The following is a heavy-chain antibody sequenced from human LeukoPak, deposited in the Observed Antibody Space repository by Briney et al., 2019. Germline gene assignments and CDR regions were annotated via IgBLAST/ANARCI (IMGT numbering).Heavy chain of an antibody. CDR3: AAYYYDSRSSYRGGFDY. V-gene: IGHV3-23*01. CDR2: IVTDGRIT. J-gene: IGHJ4*02. Sequence: PGGSLRLSCTASGFTFSIYVMNWVRLAPGNGLAWVSFIVTDGRITDYEDSVKGRFIISRDNSKNTIYLKANSLRLEDTAVYYCAAYYYDSRSSYRGGFDYWGQGVLVTVSS. CDR1: GFTFSIYV. D-gene: IGHD3-10*01.